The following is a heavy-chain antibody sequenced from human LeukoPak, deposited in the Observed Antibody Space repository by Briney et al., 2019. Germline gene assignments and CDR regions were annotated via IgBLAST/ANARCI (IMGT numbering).Heavy chain of an antibody. Sequence: GRSLRLSCAASGFTFDDYAMHWVRQAPGKGLEWVSGISWDSGSIGYADSVKGRFTISRDNAKNSLYLQMDSLRAEDTALYYCAKDNTMVRATYFDLWGRGPLVTVSS. D-gene: IGHD3-10*01. CDR3: AKDNTMVRATYFDL. J-gene: IGHJ2*01. V-gene: IGHV3-9*01. CDR1: GFTFDDYA. CDR2: ISWDSGSI.